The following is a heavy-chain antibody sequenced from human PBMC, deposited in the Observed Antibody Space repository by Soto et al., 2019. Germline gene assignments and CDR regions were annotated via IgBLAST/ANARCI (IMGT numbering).Heavy chain of an antibody. CDR1: GGTFSSYA. CDR3: ARDRNSSPYNDYYYGMDV. Sequence: ASVKVSCKASGGTFSSYAISWVRQAPGQGLEWMGGIIPIFGTANYAQKFQGRVTITADESTSTAYMELSSLRSEDTAVYYCARDRNSSPYNDYYYGMDVWGQGTTVTVSS. J-gene: IGHJ6*02. V-gene: IGHV1-69*13. CDR2: IIPIFGTA. D-gene: IGHD6-13*01.